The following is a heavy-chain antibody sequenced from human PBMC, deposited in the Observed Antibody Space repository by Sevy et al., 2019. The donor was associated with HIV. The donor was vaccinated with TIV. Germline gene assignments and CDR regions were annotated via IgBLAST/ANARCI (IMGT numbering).Heavy chain of an antibody. V-gene: IGHV3-30*02. Sequence: GGSLRLSCAASGFTFRNYDMHWVRQAPGKGLEWISFIRYDGSHKSYAESVKGRFTISRDNSKNTLDLHMNSLRPEETAVYFCAKDAPSRFDYWGQGALVTVSS. J-gene: IGHJ4*02. CDR3: AKDAPSRFDY. CDR2: IRYDGSHK. CDR1: GFTFRNYD.